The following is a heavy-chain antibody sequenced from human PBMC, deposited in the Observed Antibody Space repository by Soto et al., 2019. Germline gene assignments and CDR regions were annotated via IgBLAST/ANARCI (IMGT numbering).Heavy chain of an antibody. CDR2: IIPIFGTA. D-gene: IGHD1-26*01. CDR1: GGTFSSYA. J-gene: IGHJ4*02. V-gene: IGHV1-69*01. Sequence: QVQLVQSGAEVKKPGSSVKVSCKASGGTFSSYAISWVRQAPGQGLEWMGGIIPIFGTANYAQKFQGRVTITADESTSTAYMELSSLRSEDTAVYYCARDNXELLEERNNYYFDYWGQGTLVTVSS. CDR3: ARDNXELLEERNNYYFDY.